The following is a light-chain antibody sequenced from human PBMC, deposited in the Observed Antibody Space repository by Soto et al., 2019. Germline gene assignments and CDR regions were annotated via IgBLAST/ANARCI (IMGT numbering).Light chain of an antibody. Sequence: IVMTQSPATLSVSPGETASLSCRASQSVSSNLAWYQQKPGQGPRLLIYGASTRATDIPARFSGSGSGTEFTLTISSLQSEDFAVYYCQQYNNWPPVTFGQGTKVEIK. CDR2: GAS. J-gene: IGKJ1*01. CDR3: QQYNNWPPVT. CDR1: QSVSSN. V-gene: IGKV3-15*01.